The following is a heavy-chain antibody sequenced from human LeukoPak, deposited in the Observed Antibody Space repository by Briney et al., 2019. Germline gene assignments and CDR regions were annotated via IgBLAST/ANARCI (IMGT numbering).Heavy chain of an antibody. CDR1: GGSISSSSYY. CDR2: IYYSGSI. Sequence: SETLSLTCTVPGGSISSSSYYWGWIRQPPGKGLEWIGSIYYSGSIYYNPSLKSRVTISVDTSKNQFSLKLSSVTAADTAVYYCARASNYGPYSLWGQGTLVTVSS. CDR3: ARASNYGPYSL. D-gene: IGHD4-17*01. J-gene: IGHJ4*02. V-gene: IGHV4-39*01.